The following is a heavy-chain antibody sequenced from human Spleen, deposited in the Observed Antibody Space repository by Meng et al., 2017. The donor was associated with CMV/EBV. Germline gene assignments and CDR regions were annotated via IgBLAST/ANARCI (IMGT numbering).Heavy chain of an antibody. CDR2: IDPKDGEP. CDR3: ARSGRYNSFDS. V-gene: IGHV1-69-2*01. Sequence: CKVSGYTFSDSFIQWVQQAPGRGLEWMGLIDPKDGEPMYAEKFQGRVTIRADTSIDTVYMELSSLRSEDAAVYFCARSGRYNSFDSWGQGTLVTVSS. J-gene: IGHJ5*01. D-gene: IGHD1-26*01. CDR1: GYTFSDSF.